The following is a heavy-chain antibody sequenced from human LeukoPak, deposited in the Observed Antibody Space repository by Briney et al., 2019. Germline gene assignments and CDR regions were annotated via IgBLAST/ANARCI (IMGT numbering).Heavy chain of an antibody. Sequence: PSETLSLTCTVSGGSISSYYWSWIRQPPGKGLEWIGYIYYSGSTNYNPSLKSRVTISVDTSKNQFSLKLSSVTAADTAVYYCATGSSSGYYIFDYWGQGTLVTVSS. CDR2: IYYSGST. V-gene: IGHV4-59*08. D-gene: IGHD3-22*01. J-gene: IGHJ4*02. CDR1: GGSISSYY. CDR3: ATGSSSGYYIFDY.